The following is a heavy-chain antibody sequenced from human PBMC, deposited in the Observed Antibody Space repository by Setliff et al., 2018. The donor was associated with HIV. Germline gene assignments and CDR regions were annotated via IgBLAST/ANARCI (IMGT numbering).Heavy chain of an antibody. V-gene: IGHV4-59*08. CDR3: ARSRIRGYYDTSPAMAFDI. D-gene: IGHD3-22*01. J-gene: IGHJ3*02. Sequence: SETLSLTCTVSGDLINNHNWNWIRQSPEKGLEWLGNIHYSGTSNYNSSLKSRIVISLDTSKKQFSLHFYSVTAADTAVHYCARSRIRGYYDTSPAMAFDIWGQGTMVTVSS. CDR1: GDLINNHN. CDR2: IHYSGTS.